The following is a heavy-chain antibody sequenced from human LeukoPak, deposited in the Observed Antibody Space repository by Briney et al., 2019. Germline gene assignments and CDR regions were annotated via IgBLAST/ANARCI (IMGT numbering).Heavy chain of an antibody. CDR1: GGSISSSKYY. Sequence: PSETLSLTYTVSGGSISSSKYYWGWIRQPPGKGLEWIGSIYYSGSTYYNPSLKSRVTISVDTSKNQFSLKLSSVTAADTAIYYCATGTGHYYYYYYMDVWGKGTTVTVSS. V-gene: IGHV4-39*01. D-gene: IGHD1-1*01. CDR2: IYYSGST. J-gene: IGHJ6*03. CDR3: ATGTGHYYYYYYMDV.